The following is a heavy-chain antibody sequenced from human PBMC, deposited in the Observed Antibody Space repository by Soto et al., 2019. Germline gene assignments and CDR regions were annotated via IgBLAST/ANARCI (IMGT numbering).Heavy chain of an antibody. J-gene: IGHJ4*02. CDR2: IYDDGNS. V-gene: IGHV4-31*03. CDR3: ARGQRGYNGYADI. Sequence: QMQLQESGPGLVRPSQTLSLTCTVSGGAINSGGHYWSWIRQFPGKGLEWIGNIYDDGNSNYNPSLRIRLNMSLDTSKNHFSLSLISVTAADTAIYDCARGQRGYNGYADIWGQGTMAIVSS. D-gene: IGHD5-12*01. CDR1: GGAINSGGHY.